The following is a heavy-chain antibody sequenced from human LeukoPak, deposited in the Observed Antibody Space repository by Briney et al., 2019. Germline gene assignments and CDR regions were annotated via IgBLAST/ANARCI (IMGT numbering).Heavy chain of an antibody. Sequence: SVKVSCKASGSTFSSYAISWVRQAPGQGLEWMGRIIPIFGIANYAQKFQGRVTTTADKSTSTAYMELSSLRSEDTAVYYCARDFEDGDYVGPRWFDPWGQGTLVTVSS. CDR2: IIPIFGIA. CDR3: ARDFEDGDYVGPRWFDP. CDR1: GSTFSSYA. J-gene: IGHJ5*02. V-gene: IGHV1-69*04. D-gene: IGHD4-17*01.